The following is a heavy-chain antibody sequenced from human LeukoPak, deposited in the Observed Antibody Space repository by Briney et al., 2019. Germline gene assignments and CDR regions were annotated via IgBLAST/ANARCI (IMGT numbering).Heavy chain of an antibody. D-gene: IGHD2-21*01. CDR3: ARHIAYCGGDCYSYYFDY. CDR1: GGSISSSSYY. V-gene: IGHV4-39*01. J-gene: IGHJ4*02. CDR2: IYYSGST. Sequence: SETLSLTCTVSGGSISSSSYYWGWIRQPPGKGLEWIGSIYYSGSTYHNPSLKSRVTMSVDTSKNQFSLKLSSVTAADTAVYYCARHIAYCGGDCYSYYFDYWGQGTLVTVSS.